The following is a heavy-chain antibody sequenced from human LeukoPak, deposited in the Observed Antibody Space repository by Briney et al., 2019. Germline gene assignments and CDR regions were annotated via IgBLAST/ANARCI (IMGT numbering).Heavy chain of an antibody. CDR2: IIPIFGTA. D-gene: IGHD6-6*01. J-gene: IGHJ3*02. CDR3: ARDRTSSSSDRAFDI. Sequence: ASVKDSCKSSGGTFSSYAISSVRQARGQRLEWMGGIIPIFGTANYAQKFQGRVTITTDEYTSTAYMELSSLRSEDTAVYCCARDRTSSSSDRAFDIWGQGTMVTVSS. V-gene: IGHV1-69*05. CDR1: GGTFSSYA.